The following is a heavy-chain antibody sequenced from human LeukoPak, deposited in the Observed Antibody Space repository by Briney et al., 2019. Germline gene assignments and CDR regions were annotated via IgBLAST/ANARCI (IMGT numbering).Heavy chain of an antibody. CDR1: GFTFDDYG. V-gene: IGHV3-20*03. Sequence: GGSLRLSYAASGFTFDDYGMSWVRQAPGKGLEWVSGINWNGGSTGYADSVKGRFTISRDNAKNSLYLQMNSLRAEDTALYYCAGEGVYYYYMDVWGKGTTVTISS. D-gene: IGHD2-8*01. CDR3: AGEGVYYYYMDV. CDR2: INWNGGST. J-gene: IGHJ6*03.